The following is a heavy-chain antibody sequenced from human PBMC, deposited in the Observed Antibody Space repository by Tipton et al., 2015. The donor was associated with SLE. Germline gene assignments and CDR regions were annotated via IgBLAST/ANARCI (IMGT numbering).Heavy chain of an antibody. Sequence: LRLSCIVSGGSISSHFWSWIRQPPGKGLEWIGYIYYTGSTNYNPSLKSRVTISLDTSKKYFSLKLSAMTAADTGVYYCARENGGNYFGSWGQGTLVTVSS. J-gene: IGHJ4*02. CDR3: ARENGGNYFGS. D-gene: IGHD2-15*01. V-gene: IGHV4-59*11. CDR1: GGSISSHF. CDR2: IYYTGST.